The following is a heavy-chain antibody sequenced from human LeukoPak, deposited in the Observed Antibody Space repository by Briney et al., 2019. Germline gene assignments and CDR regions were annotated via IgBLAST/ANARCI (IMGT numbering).Heavy chain of an antibody. V-gene: IGHV4-39*01. CDR1: GGSISSSSYY. CDR3: ARHRYGSGSFDY. CDR2: IYYSGST. Sequence: PSETLSLTCTVSGGSISSSSYYWGWIRQPPGKGLEWIGSIYYSGSTYYNPSLKSRVTISVDTSKNQFSLKLGSVTAADTAVYYCARHRYGSGSFDYWGQGTLVTVSS. D-gene: IGHD3-10*01. J-gene: IGHJ4*02.